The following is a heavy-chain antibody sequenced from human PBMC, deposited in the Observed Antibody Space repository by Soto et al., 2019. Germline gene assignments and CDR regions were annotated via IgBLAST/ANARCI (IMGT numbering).Heavy chain of an antibody. V-gene: IGHV3-66*01. Sequence: EVQLVESGGGLVQPGGSLRLSCAASGFTVSSNYMSWVRQAPGKGLEWVSLIYSDGTTYYADSVKGRFTISRDNSKNTLYLQMNSLRAEDTAVHYCARDRSGSNWGQGTLVTVSS. CDR2: IYSDGTT. D-gene: IGHD3-10*01. J-gene: IGHJ4*02. CDR1: GFTVSSNY. CDR3: ARDRSGSN.